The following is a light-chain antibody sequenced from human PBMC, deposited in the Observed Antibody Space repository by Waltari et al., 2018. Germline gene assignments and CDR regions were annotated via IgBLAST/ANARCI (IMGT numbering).Light chain of an antibody. CDR3: QKYYATPRT. CDR1: QSVFYRSNNRNY. V-gene: IGKV4-1*01. CDR2: WAS. Sequence: DIVMTQPPDSLSVALVESATINSKSSQSVFYRSNNRNYLGWYQHKPGQPPKLLIYWASTRESGVPDRFSGSGSGTDFDLTISCLQAEDVSVYYCQKYYATPRTFGQGTKVEIK. J-gene: IGKJ1*01.